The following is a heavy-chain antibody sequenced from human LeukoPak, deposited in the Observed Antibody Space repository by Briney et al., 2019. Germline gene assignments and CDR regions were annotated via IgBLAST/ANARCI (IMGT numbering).Heavy chain of an antibody. CDR2: ISGSGGST. CDR1: GFTLSSYA. D-gene: IGHD4-11*01. J-gene: IGHJ5*02. V-gene: IGHV3-23*01. Sequence: PGGSLRLSCAASGFTLSSYAMSWVRQAPGKGVEWVSAISGSGGSTYYADSVKGRFHNSKDNSNNTLYLQMNSLRAEDTAVYYCATGDGTTGWFDPWGQGTLVTVSS. CDR3: ATGDGTTGWFDP.